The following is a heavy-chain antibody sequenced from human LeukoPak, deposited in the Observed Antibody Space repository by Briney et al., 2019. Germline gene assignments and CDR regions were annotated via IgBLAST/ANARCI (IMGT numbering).Heavy chain of an antibody. CDR2: ISGSGGST. CDR3: AKDPYYYDSSGYYDY. D-gene: IGHD3-22*01. V-gene: IGHV3-23*01. J-gene: IGHJ4*02. CDR1: GFTFSSYA. Sequence: SGGSLRLSCAASGFTFSSYAMSWVRQAPGKGLEWVSAISGSGGSTYYADSVKGRFTISRDNSKNTLYLQMNSLRAEDTAVYYCAKDPYYYDSSGYYDYWGQGTLVTVPS.